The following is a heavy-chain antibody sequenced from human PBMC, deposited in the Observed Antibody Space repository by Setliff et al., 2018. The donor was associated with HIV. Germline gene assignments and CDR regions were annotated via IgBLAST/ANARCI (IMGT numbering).Heavy chain of an antibody. CDR1: GGSISSNNYY. Sequence: SETLSLTCTVSGGSISSNNYYWGWIRQPPGKGLEWIASIYYSGSTYYNPSLKSRITISVDTSKNQFSLRLSSVTAADTAVYYCARQGLVLVPASNDWRLPPSPIDYWGQGALVTV. CDR2: IYYSGST. V-gene: IGHV4-39*01. J-gene: IGHJ4*02. CDR3: ARQGLVLVPASNDWRLPPSPIDY. D-gene: IGHD2-2*01.